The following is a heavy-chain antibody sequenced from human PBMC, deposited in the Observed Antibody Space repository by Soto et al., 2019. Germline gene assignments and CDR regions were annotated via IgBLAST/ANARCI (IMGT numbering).Heavy chain of an antibody. J-gene: IGHJ4*02. Sequence: GASVKVSCKASGYTFTNYGITWVRQAPGQGLEWMGWIGAYNGNTHYTERLQGRVTMTTDTSTSTVYMELNSLRSEDTAVYYCARSPCPGWINDVCYPLDYWSQGTLVSVS. CDR2: IGAYNGNT. D-gene: IGHD2-8*01. V-gene: IGHV1-18*01. CDR3: ARSPCPGWINDVCYPLDY. CDR1: GYTFTNYG.